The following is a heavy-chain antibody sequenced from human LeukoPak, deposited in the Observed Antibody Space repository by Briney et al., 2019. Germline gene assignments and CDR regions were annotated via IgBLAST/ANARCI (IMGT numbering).Heavy chain of an antibody. CDR2: INHSGST. V-gene: IGHV4-34*01. J-gene: IGHJ4*02. CDR3: ARAGSSSSWNY. Sequence: SETLSLTCAVSGGSFSGYYWSWIRQPPRKGLEWIGEINHSGSTNYNPSLKSRVTISVDTSKNQFSLKLSSVTAADRAVYYCARAGSSSSWNYWGQGTLVTVSS. D-gene: IGHD6-6*01. CDR1: GGSFSGYY.